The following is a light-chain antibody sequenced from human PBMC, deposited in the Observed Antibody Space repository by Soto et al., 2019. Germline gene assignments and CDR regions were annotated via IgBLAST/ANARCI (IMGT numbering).Light chain of an antibody. J-gene: IGLJ2*01. CDR3: QSYDSSAVV. V-gene: IGLV6-57*04. CDR1: SGSIASNY. Sequence: NFMLTQPHSVSESPGKTVTISCTRSSGSIASNYVQWYQQRPGSAPTTVSYEDNQRPSGVPDRFSGSIDSSSNSASLTISGLKTEEEADNYCQSYDSSAVVFGGGTKVTVL. CDR2: EDN.